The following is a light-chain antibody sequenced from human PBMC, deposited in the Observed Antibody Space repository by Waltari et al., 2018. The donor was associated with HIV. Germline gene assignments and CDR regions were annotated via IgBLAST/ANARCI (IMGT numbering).Light chain of an antibody. CDR1: STHLVPYDY. CDR2: EVS. J-gene: IGLJ3*02. Sequence: QSALTQPASVSWSPGQSITIPCTGTSTHLVPYDYVSWYQQHPGKAPKFMIYEVSNRPSGVSNRFSGSKSGNTASLTISGLQAEDEADYYCSSYTSISTLVFGGGTKLTVL. CDR3: SSYTSISTLV. V-gene: IGLV2-14*01.